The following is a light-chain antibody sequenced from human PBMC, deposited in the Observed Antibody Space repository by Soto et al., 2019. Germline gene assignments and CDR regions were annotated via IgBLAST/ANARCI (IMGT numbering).Light chain of an antibody. CDR3: GTWDTGLRAYV. CDR1: SSSSHIGHHS. CDR2: DND. V-gene: IGLV1-51*01. Sequence: QSVVTQPSSVSAAPGQKVTISCSGSSSSSHIGHHSVSWYQHLPGTAPKLLIYDNDQRPSGIPARFSGSKSATSATLDITGLQTGDEADYYCGTWDTGLRAYVLGTGTKLTVL. J-gene: IGLJ1*01.